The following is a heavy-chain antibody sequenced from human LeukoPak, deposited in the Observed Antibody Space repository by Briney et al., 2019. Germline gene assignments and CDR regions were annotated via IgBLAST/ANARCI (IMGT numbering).Heavy chain of an antibody. D-gene: IGHD2/OR15-2a*01. CDR2: INSDGSWT. CDR1: GFTFSSYS. J-gene: IGHJ4*02. CDR3: VSFYETY. Sequence: PGGSLRLSCAASGFTFSSYSMNWVRHAPGKGLVWVSHINSDGSWTSYADSVKGRFTISKDNAKDTVYLQMNSLRAEDTAVYYCVSFYETYWGRGTLVTVSS. V-gene: IGHV3-74*01.